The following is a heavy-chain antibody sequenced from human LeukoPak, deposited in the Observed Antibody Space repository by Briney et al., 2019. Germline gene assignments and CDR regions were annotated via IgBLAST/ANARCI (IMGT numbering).Heavy chain of an antibody. Sequence: PGGSLRLSCAASGFTFSSYTLNWVRQAPGKGLEWVSSISSSSYIFYSGSVKGRFTISRDNAKNSLYLQMNSLRAEDTAVYYCARDFSSGSYYGDYYFDYWGQGTLVTVSS. CDR1: GFTFSSYT. CDR3: ARDFSSGSYYGDYYFDY. CDR2: ISSSSYI. J-gene: IGHJ4*02. D-gene: IGHD1-26*01. V-gene: IGHV3-21*01.